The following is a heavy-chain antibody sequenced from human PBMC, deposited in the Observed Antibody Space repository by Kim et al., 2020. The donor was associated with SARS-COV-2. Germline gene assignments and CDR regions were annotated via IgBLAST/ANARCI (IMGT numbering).Heavy chain of an antibody. J-gene: IGHJ4*02. Sequence: SETLSLTCTVSGCSISSYYWSWIRQPPGKGLEWIGNIYYSGSTNYNPSLKSRVVILVDTSKNQFSLKLSSVTAADTAAYYCARSGYSSGWYPEHFDYWGQGTPVTVSS. V-gene: IGHV4-59*01. CDR3: ARSGYSSGWYPEHFDY. CDR2: IYYSGST. D-gene: IGHD6-19*01. CDR1: GCSISSYY.